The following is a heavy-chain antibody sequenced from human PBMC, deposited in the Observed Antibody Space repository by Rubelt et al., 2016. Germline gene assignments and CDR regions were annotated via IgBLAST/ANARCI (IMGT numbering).Heavy chain of an antibody. D-gene: IGHD6-6*01. V-gene: IGHV3-53*01. Sequence: EVQLVESGGGLVKPGGSLRLSYAASGLTVSSNYMTWVRQVPGKGLEWVSTIHSGGSTYYADSVKGRFTISRDDSKNTLYLQMNSRRAEDTAVYYCARAKIAARPFDCWGPGTLVTVSS. CDR1: GLTVSSNY. CDR2: IHSGGST. CDR3: ARAKIAARPFDC. J-gene: IGHJ4*02.